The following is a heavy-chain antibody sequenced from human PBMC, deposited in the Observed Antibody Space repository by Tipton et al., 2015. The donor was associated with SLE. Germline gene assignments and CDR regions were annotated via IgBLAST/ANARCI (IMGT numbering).Heavy chain of an antibody. CDR2: IYYSGST. Sequence: TLSLTCAVYGGSFSGYYWSWIRQPPGKGLEWIGSIYYSGSTYYNPSLKSRVTISVDTSKNQFSLKLSSVTAADTAVYYCARVEGYYYDSSGPRDWGQGTLVTVSS. CDR3: ARVEGYYYDSSGPRD. D-gene: IGHD3-22*01. CDR1: GGSFSGYY. J-gene: IGHJ4*02. V-gene: IGHV4-34*01.